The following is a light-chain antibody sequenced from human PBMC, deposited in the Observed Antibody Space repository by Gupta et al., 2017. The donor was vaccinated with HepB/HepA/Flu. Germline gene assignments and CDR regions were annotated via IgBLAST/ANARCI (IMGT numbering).Light chain of an antibody. J-gene: IGLJ1*01. V-gene: IGLV1-47*02. Sequence: QHVLTQPPSASGTLGQRVTISCSGSSSNIGNDNAYWYQQLPGTAPKLLIYNDNQRPSGVPDRFSGSKSGPTAALAIRGLRSEDEADDYCVGWDDSMSGYVFGAGTKVTVL. CDR2: NDN. CDR3: VGWDDSMSGYV. CDR1: SSNIGNDN.